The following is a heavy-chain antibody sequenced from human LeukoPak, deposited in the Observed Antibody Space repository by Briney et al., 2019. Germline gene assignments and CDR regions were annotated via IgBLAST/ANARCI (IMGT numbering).Heavy chain of an antibody. CDR1: GGSISSSSYY. V-gene: IGHV4-39*07. J-gene: IGHJ3*02. CDR2: IYYSGST. D-gene: IGHD3-3*01. Sequence: PSETLSLTCTISGGSISSSSYYWGWIRQPPGKGLEWIGSIYYSGSTYYNPSLKSRVTISVDTSKNQFSLKLSSVTAADTAVYYCASLYLTIFGVVTNAFDIWGQGTMVTVSS. CDR3: ASLYLTIFGVVTNAFDI.